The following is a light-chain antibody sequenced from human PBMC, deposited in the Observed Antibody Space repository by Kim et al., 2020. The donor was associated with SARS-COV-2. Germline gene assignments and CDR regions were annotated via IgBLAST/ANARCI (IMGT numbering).Light chain of an antibody. CDR1: SGHSSYA. V-gene: IGLV4-69*01. Sequence: QLVLTQSPSASASLGASVKLTCTLSSGHSSYAIAWHQQQPEKGPRYLMKLNSDGSHSKGDGIPDRFSGYSSGAERYLTISSLQSEDEADYYCQTWGTGIWVFGGGTKVTVL. CDR3: QTWGTGIWV. J-gene: IGLJ3*02. CDR2: LNSDGSH.